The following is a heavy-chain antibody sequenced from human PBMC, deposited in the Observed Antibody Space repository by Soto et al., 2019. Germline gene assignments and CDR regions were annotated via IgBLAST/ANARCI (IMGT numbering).Heavy chain of an antibody. CDR1: GGSISSYY. Sequence: SETLSLTCTVSGGSISSYYWSWIRQPPGKGLEWIGYIYYSGSTNYNPSLKSRVTISVDTSKNQFSLKLSSVTAADTAVYYCARDIVVVPFATNHYYYYYGMDVWGQGTTVTGSS. CDR3: ARDIVVVPFATNHYYYYYGMDV. J-gene: IGHJ6*02. V-gene: IGHV4-59*01. CDR2: IYYSGST. D-gene: IGHD2-2*01.